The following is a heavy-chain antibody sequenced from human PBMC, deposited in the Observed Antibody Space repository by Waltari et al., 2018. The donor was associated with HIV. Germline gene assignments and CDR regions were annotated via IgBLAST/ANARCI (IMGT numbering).Heavy chain of an antibody. V-gene: IGHV4-61*03. Sequence: QVQLQESGPGLVKPSETLSLTCSVSGGSVTSGSYYWSWIRQPPGKGRGWIVYFYDSGSTNCNPSRKRRVTISLDTSKNNFSLRLSSVTAADTAVYYCARERGGKYKYYYYGMDVWGQGTTVTVSS. CDR1: GGSVTSGSYY. CDR3: ARERGGKYKYYYYGMDV. D-gene: IGHD1-20*01. J-gene: IGHJ6*02. CDR2: FYDSGST.